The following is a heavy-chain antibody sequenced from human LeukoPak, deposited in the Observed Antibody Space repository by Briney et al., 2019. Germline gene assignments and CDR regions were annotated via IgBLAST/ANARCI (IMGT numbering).Heavy chain of an antibody. D-gene: IGHD1-7*01. CDR3: ASDHSNWNYAPDF. Sequence: GSSVKVSCKASGGTFSNYAISWVRQAPGQGLQWLGWISASNGNTNYAQKFRDRVTMSTDTSTGTAYLDVRSLTSDDTAVYYCASDHSNWNYAPDFWGQGTLVIVSS. J-gene: IGHJ4*02. V-gene: IGHV1-18*01. CDR2: ISASNGNT. CDR1: GGTFSNYA.